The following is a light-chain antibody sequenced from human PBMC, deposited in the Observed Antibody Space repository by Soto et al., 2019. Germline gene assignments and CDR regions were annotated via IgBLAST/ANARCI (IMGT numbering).Light chain of an antibody. J-gene: IGKJ1*01. CDR2: GAS. V-gene: IGKV3-15*01. Sequence: EIVMTQSPVTLSVFPGETATLSCRASQSVSANLAWYQQKPGQAPRLLIYGASTWATGIPARFSGSGSGTEFTLTISSLHSEDFAVYSCQQYHAWPTLGQGTQVDIK. CDR1: QSVSAN. CDR3: QQYHAWPT.